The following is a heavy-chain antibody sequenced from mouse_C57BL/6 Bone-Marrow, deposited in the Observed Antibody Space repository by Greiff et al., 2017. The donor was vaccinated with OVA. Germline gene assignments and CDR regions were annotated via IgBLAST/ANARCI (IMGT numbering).Heavy chain of an antibody. CDR1: GYTFTSYG. CDR2: IYPRSGNT. Sequence: QVQLQQSGAELARPGASVKLSCKASGYTFTSYGISWVKQRTGQGLEWIGEIYPRSGNTYYNEKFKGKATLTADKSSSTAYMELRSLTSEDSAVYFCASYYGSRYRSYYFDYWGQGTTLTVSS. V-gene: IGHV1-81*01. J-gene: IGHJ2*01. CDR3: ASYYGSRYRSYYFDY. D-gene: IGHD1-1*01.